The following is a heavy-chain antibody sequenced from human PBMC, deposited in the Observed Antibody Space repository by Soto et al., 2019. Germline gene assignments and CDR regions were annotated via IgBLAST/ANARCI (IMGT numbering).Heavy chain of an antibody. CDR2: ISSSGSTI. D-gene: IGHD3-16*02. Sequence: GSLRLSCAASGFTFSSYEINFFRHSPWKWLEWVSYISSSGSTIYYADSVKGRFTISRDNAKNSLYLQMNSLRAEDTAVYYCARETRRLSVNWFDPWGQGTLVTVSS. CDR1: GFTFSSYE. V-gene: IGHV3-48*03. J-gene: IGHJ5*02. CDR3: ARETRRLSVNWFDP.